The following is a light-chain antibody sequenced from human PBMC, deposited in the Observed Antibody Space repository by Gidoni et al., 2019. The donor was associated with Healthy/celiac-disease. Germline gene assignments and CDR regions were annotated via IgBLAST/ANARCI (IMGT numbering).Light chain of an antibody. J-gene: IGKJ3*01. CDR2: GAS. CDR3: KQYGSSPLFT. V-gene: IGKV3-20*01. Sequence: EIVLTQSPGTLSLSPGERATLSCRASQSVSSSYLAWYQQKPGQAPRLLIYGASSRATGIPDRCSGSWSGTDFTLTIRRLETEDFAVYYCKQYGSSPLFTFGPGTKVDIK. CDR1: QSVSSSY.